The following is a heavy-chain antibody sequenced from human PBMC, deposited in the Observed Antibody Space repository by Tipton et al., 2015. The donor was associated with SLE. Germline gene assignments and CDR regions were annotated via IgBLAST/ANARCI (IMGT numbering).Heavy chain of an antibody. CDR2: IYTSGST. J-gene: IGHJ4*02. Sequence: LRLSCTVSGGSISSGSYYWSWIRQPAGKGLEWIGRIYTSGSTNYNPSLKSRVTISVDTSKNQFSLKLNSVTAADTAGYYCARHLATRADYGDYINVFDSWGQGTLVTVYS. D-gene: IGHD4-17*01. CDR3: ARHLATRADYGDYINVFDS. V-gene: IGHV4-61*02. CDR1: GGSISSGSYY.